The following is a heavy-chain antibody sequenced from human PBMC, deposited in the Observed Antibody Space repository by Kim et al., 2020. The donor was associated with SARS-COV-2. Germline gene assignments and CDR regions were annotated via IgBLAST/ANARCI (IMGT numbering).Heavy chain of an antibody. D-gene: IGHD5-12*01. V-gene: IGHV4-39*01. CDR2: IYYSGST. CDR3: ARRGRYSGYEHFDY. J-gene: IGHJ4*02. CDR1: GGSISSSSYY. Sequence: SETLSLTCTVSGGSISSSSYYWGWIRQPPGKGLEWIGSIYYSGSTYYNPSIKSRVTISVDTSKNQFSLKLSSVTAADTAVYYCARRGRYSGYEHFDYWGQGTLVTVSS.